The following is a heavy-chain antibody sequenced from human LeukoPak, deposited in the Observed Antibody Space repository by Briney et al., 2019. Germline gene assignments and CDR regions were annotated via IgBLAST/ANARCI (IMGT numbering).Heavy chain of an antibody. V-gene: IGHV4-30-4*01. CDR2: IYYSGST. Sequence: SETLSLTCTVSGGSISSGDYYWSWIRQPPGKGLEWIGYIYYSGSTYYNPSLKSRVTVSVDTSKNQFSLKLSSVTAADTAVYYCARGRRLWFGELLRGDWFDPWGQGTLVTVSS. CDR1: GGSISSGDYY. CDR3: ARGRRLWFGELLRGDWFDP. D-gene: IGHD3-10*01. J-gene: IGHJ5*02.